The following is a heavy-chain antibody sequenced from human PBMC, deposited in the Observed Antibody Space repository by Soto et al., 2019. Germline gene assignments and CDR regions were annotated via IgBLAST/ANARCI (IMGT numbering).Heavy chain of an antibody. D-gene: IGHD6-13*01. J-gene: IGHJ4*02. V-gene: IGHV3-30*18. Sequence: GGSLRLSCAASGFTFSSYGMHWVRQAPDKGLEWVAVISYDGSNKYYADSVKGRFTISRDNSKNTLYLQMNSLRAEDTAVYYCAKEDGRVSGQLDYWGQGTLVTVSS. CDR3: AKEDGRVSGQLDY. CDR1: GFTFSSYG. CDR2: ISYDGSNK.